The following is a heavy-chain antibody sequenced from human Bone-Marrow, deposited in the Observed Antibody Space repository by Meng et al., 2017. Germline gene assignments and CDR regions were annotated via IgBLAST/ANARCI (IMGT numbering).Heavy chain of an antibody. CDR3: SRSYGSEKILDY. V-gene: IGHV3-74*01. CDR2: MNTAGTTT. J-gene: IGHJ4*02. CDR1: GFTFSSYW. D-gene: IGHD3-10*01. Sequence: GESLKISCAGSGFTFSSYWMHWVRQGPGKGLVWASNMNTAGTTTAYADSVKGRFTISRDNAKNTLYLQMDSLRAEDTAVYYCSRSYGSEKILDYWGQGTLVTVSS.